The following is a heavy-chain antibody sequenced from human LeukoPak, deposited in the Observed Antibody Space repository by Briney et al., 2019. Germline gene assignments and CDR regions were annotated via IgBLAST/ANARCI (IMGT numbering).Heavy chain of an antibody. CDR1: GGSLSSGDYY. D-gene: IGHD4-23*01. CDR2: IYYSGST. Sequence: PSQTLSLTCTVSGGSLSSGDYYWSWLRQPPGKGLEWIGYIYYSGSTYYNPSLKSRVTISVDKSKNQFSLKLSSVTAADTAVYYCARSSTTTVVNDYWGQGTLVTVSS. V-gene: IGHV4-30-4*01. CDR3: ARSSTTTVVNDY. J-gene: IGHJ4*02.